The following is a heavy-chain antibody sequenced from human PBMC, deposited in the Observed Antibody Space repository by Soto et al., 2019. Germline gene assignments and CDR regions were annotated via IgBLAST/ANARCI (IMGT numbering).Heavy chain of an antibody. Sequence: QVQLVQSGAEVKKPGASVKVSCKASGYTFTSYDINWVRQATGQGLEWMGWMNPKSGNTGYAQNFQGRVTMTRDTSINTAYMELSSLRSEDTAVYYCARGLVLRAFDIWGQGTMVNAFS. V-gene: IGHV1-8*01. CDR3: ARGLVLRAFDI. CDR1: GYTFTSYD. CDR2: MNPKSGNT. J-gene: IGHJ3*02. D-gene: IGHD2-8*02.